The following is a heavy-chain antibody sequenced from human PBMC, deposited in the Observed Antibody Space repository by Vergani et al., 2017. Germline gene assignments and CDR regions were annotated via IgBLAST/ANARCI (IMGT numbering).Heavy chain of an antibody. CDR3: ATQTSNDYGDYEGLGYDFDY. CDR2: IYYSGST. V-gene: IGHV4-59*08. J-gene: IGHJ4*02. Sequence: QVQLQESGPGMVKPSETLSLTCTVSGGSISSYYWSWIRQPPGKGLEWIGYIYYSGSTNYNPSLKSRVTISVDTSKNQFSLKLSSVTAADTAVYYCATQTSNDYGDYEGLGYDFDYWGQGTLVTVSS. CDR1: GGSISSYY. D-gene: IGHD4-17*01.